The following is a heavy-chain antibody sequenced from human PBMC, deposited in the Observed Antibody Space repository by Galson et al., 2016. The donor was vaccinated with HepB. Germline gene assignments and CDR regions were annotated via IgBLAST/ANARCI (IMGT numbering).Heavy chain of an antibody. V-gene: IGHV1-69*13. CDR2: IIPNFGSV. CDR3: ARGGSGIVVVTATSGAFDV. D-gene: IGHD2-21*02. Sequence: SVKVSCKASGDSFRNFAISWVRQAPGQGLEWMGEIIPNFGSVKYAQNFQGRVTITADESTSTAHMEITSLKSEDTAVYYCARGGSGIVVVTATSGAFDVWGQGTMVTVSS. CDR1: GDSFRNFA. J-gene: IGHJ3*01.